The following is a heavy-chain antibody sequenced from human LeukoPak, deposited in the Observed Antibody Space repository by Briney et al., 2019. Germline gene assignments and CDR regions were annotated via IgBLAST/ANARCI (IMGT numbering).Heavy chain of an antibody. CDR3: ARSYGDYVSYYYYYMDV. CDR1: GGSISSYY. J-gene: IGHJ6*03. D-gene: IGHD4-17*01. CDR2: INHSGST. V-gene: IGHV4-34*01. Sequence: KSSETLSLTCTVSGGSISSYYWSWIRQPAGKGLEWIGEINHSGSTNYNPSLKSRVTISVDTSKNQFSLKLSSVTAADTAVYYCARSYGDYVSYYYYYMDVWGKGTTVTVSS.